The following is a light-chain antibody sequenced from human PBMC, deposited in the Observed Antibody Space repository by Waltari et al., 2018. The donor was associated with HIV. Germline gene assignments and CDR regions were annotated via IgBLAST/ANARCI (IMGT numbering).Light chain of an antibody. CDR1: SSDVGGHNS. CDR2: DVS. CDR3: SSYTSNSRI. V-gene: IGLV2-14*03. J-gene: IGLJ2*01. Sequence: QSAMTQPASVSGSLGQSITISCTGPSSDVGGHNSVSGYQQHPGKAPKLLISDVSTRHSGVYNRVSVSVSGNTASLSLSGLQSEGEAYYYRSSYTSNSRIFGGGTRLTVL.